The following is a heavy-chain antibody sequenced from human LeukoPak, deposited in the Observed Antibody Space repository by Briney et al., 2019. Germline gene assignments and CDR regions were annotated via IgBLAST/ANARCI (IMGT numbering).Heavy chain of an antibody. V-gene: IGHV3-21*06. D-gene: IGHD3-10*01. Sequence: PGGSLRLSCAASGFTFSMYSLNWVRQAPGKGLEWVASISSTRYIYYADSVKGRFTISRDNAKNSVCLQMNSLRPEDTAVYYCASYTLWYGDSWGQGTLVTVSS. CDR1: GFTFSMYS. J-gene: IGHJ4*02. CDR2: ISSTRYI. CDR3: ASYTLWYGDS.